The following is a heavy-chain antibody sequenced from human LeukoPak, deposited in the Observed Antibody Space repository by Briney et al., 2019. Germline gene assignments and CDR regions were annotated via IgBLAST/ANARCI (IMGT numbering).Heavy chain of an antibody. Sequence: ASVKVSYKASGGTFSSYAISWVRQAPGQGLEWMGRIIPISGIANYAQKFQGRVTITADKSTSTAYMELSSLRSEDTAVYYCARSLNSPDIVVVPAATEYNWFDPWGQGTLVTVSS. CDR3: ARSLNSPDIVVVPAATEYNWFDP. J-gene: IGHJ5*02. D-gene: IGHD2-2*01. V-gene: IGHV1-69*04. CDR2: IIPISGIA. CDR1: GGTFSSYA.